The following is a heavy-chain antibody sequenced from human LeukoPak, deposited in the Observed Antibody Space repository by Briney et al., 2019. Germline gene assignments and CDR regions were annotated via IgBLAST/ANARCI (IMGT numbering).Heavy chain of an antibody. CDR2: ISSSGSTI. D-gene: IGHD3-9*01. CDR1: GFTFSSYE. Sequence: PGGSLRLSCAASGFTFSSYEMNWVRQAPGKGLEWVSYISSSGSTIYYADSVKGRFTISRDNAKNSLYLQMNSPRAEDTAVYYCARDTYDYDILTGYGLDYWGQGTLVTVSS. V-gene: IGHV3-48*03. CDR3: ARDTYDYDILTGYGLDY. J-gene: IGHJ4*02.